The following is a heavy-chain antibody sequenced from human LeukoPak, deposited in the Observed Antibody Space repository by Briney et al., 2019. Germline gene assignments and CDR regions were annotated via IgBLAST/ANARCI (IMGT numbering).Heavy chain of an antibody. V-gene: IGHV4-34*01. J-gene: IGHJ3*02. CDR1: GGSFSGYY. CDR2: INHSGST. D-gene: IGHD2-15*01. Sequence: SETLSLTCAVYGGSFSGYYWSWIRQPPGKGLEWIGEINHSGSTNYNPSLKSRVTISVDTSKNQFSLKLSSVTAADTAVYYCARQCGGSCHTGKAFDIWGQGTMVTVSS. CDR3: ARQCGGSCHTGKAFDI.